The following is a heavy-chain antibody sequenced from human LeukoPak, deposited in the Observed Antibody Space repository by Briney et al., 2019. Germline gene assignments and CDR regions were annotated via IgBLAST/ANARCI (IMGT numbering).Heavy chain of an antibody. D-gene: IGHD2-2*01. CDR1: GFTFSDYY. Sequence: GFLRLSCAASGFTFSDYYMRWIRQAPGKGLEWVSYISSSGSTIYYADSVKGRFTISRDNAKNSLYLQMNSLRAEDTAVYYCARGCSSTSCLYYSDYWGQGTLVTVSS. J-gene: IGHJ4*02. CDR2: ISSSGSTI. CDR3: ARGCSSTSCLYYSDY. V-gene: IGHV3-11*01.